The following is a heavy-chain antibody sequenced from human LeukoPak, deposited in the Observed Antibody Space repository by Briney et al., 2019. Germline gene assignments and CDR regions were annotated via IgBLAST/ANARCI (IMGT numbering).Heavy chain of an antibody. D-gene: IGHD1-26*01. Sequence: SVKVSCKASGGTFSSYAISWVRQAPGQGLEWMGGIIPIFGTANYAQKFQGRVTITADESTSTAYMELSSLRSEDTAVYYCARRLGATYYYYGMDVWGQGTTVTVSS. CDR2: IIPIFGTA. J-gene: IGHJ6*02. V-gene: IGHV1-69*13. CDR3: ARRLGATYYYYGMDV. CDR1: GGTFSSYA.